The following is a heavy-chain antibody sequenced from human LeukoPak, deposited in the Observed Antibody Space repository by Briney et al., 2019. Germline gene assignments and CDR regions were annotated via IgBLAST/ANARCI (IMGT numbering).Heavy chain of an antibody. CDR3: ARVIAGYSFLDY. Sequence: GRSLRLSCAASGFTFSSYGMHWVRQAPGKGLEWVAVIWYDGSNKYYADSVKGRFTISRDNSKNTLYLQMNSPRAEDTAVYYCARVIAGYSFLDYWGQGTLVTVSS. J-gene: IGHJ4*02. CDR2: IWYDGSNK. CDR1: GFTFSSYG. V-gene: IGHV3-33*01. D-gene: IGHD6-13*01.